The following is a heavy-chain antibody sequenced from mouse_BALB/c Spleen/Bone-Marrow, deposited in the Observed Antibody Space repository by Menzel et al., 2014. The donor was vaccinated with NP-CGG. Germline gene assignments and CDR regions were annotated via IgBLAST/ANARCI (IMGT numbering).Heavy chain of an antibody. V-gene: IGHV1-20*02. CDR2: INPYDGDT. D-gene: IGHD1-1*01. CDR3: TRVTTDWYFDV. CDR1: GYSFTGYF. J-gene: IGHJ1*01. Sequence: EVNLVESGPELVKPGASVKISCKASGYSFTGYFMNWVMQSHGKSLEWIGRINPYDGDTFYNQKFEGKATLTVDKSSSTAHMELRSLASEDSAVYYCTRVTTDWYFDVWGAGTTVTVSS.